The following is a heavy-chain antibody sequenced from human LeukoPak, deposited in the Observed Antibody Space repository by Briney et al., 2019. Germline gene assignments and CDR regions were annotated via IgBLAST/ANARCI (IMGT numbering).Heavy chain of an antibody. J-gene: IGHJ6*03. CDR3: ARVPDCSSTSCYDPYYMDV. D-gene: IGHD2-2*01. Sequence: GGSLRLSCAASGFTFDDYGMSWVRQAPGKGLEWVSGISWNSGSIGYADSVKGRLTISRDNAKNSLYLQMNSLRAEDTAVYYCARVPDCSSTSCYDPYYMDVWGKGTTVTVSS. CDR2: ISWNSGSI. V-gene: IGHV3-20*04. CDR1: GFTFDDYG.